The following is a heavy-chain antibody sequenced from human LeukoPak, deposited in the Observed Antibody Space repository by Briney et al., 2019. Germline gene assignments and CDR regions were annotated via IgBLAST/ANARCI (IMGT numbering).Heavy chain of an antibody. CDR1: GFTFSTYA. J-gene: IGHJ4*02. D-gene: IGHD4-17*01. CDR2: ISYDGNNK. CDR3: AKETDYGDCVDY. Sequence: PGRSLRLSCAASGFTFSTYAIHWVRQAPGKELEWVALISYDGNNKYYADSVKGRFTISRDNSKNTLYLQMNSLRAEDTAVYYCAKETDYGDCVDYWGQGTLVTVSS. V-gene: IGHV3-30-3*01.